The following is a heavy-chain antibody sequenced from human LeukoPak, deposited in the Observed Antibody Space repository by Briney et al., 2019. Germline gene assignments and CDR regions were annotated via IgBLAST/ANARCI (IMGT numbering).Heavy chain of an antibody. D-gene: IGHD2-2*01. CDR2: ISGSGGST. J-gene: IGHJ4*02. CDR1: GFTFSSYA. V-gene: IGHV3-23*01. CDR3: AKDTNIVVVPAAGFDY. Sequence: PGGSLRLSCAASGFTFSSYAMSWVRQAPGKGLEWVSAISGSGGSTYCADSVKGRFTISRDNSKNTLYLQMNSLRAEDTAVYYCAKDTNIVVVPAAGFDYWGQGTLVTVSS.